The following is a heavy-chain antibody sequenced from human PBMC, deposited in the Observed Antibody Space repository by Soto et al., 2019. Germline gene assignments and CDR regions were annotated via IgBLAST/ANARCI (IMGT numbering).Heavy chain of an antibody. CDR3: ARGLFDYGDYGYWLGGMDV. V-gene: IGHV1-69*13. D-gene: IGHD4-17*01. J-gene: IGHJ6*02. Sequence: ASVKVSCKASGGTFSSYAISWVRQAPGQGLEWMGGIIPIFGTANYAQKFQGRVTITADESTSTAYMELSSLRSEDTAVYYCARGLFDYGDYGYWLGGMDVWGQGTTVTVSS. CDR2: IIPIFGTA. CDR1: GGTFSSYA.